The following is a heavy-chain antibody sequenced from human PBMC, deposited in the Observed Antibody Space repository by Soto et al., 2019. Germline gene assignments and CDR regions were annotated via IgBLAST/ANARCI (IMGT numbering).Heavy chain of an antibody. CDR2: INSDGSST. D-gene: IGHD2-15*01. CDR1: GFTFSSYW. CDR3: VRTSLVVSAATREDY. V-gene: IGHV3-74*01. Sequence: EVQLVESGGGLVQPGGSLRLSCAASGFTFSSYWMHWVRQAPGKGLVGVSRINSDGSSTSYADSVTGRFTISRANAKTTMSLQLNNLRAEDPAVYYCVRTSLVVSAATREDYWGQGTLVTVSS. J-gene: IGHJ4*02.